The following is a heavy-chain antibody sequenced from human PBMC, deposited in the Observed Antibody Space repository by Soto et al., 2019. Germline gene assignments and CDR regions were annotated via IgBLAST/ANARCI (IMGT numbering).Heavy chain of an antibody. Sequence: SETLSLTCTVSGGSISSGDYYWSWIRQPPGKGLEWIGYIYYSGSTYYNPSLKSRVTISVDTSKNQFSLKLSSVTAADTAVYYCDREGLRDYYYYGMDVWGQGTTVTVPS. J-gene: IGHJ6*02. D-gene: IGHD4-17*01. CDR3: DREGLRDYYYYGMDV. V-gene: IGHV4-30-4*01. CDR1: GGSISSGDYY. CDR2: IYYSGST.